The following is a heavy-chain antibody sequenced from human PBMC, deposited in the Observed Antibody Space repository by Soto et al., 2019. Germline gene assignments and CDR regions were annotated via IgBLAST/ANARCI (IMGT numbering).Heavy chain of an antibody. Sequence: SETLSLTCTVSGGSISSDDFYWSWIRQHPGKGLEWIGYIYYSGSTNYKPSLKSRVTISVDTSKNQFSLKLSSVTAADTAVYYCARVPDRWGQGTLVTVSS. J-gene: IGHJ5*02. D-gene: IGHD2-2*01. V-gene: IGHV4-61*08. CDR2: IYYSGST. CDR3: ARVPDR. CDR1: GGSISSDDFY.